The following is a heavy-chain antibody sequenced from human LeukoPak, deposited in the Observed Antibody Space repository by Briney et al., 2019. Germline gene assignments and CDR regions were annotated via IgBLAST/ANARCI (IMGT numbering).Heavy chain of an antibody. J-gene: IGHJ5*02. CDR2: IYTSGST. Sequence: SETLSLTCTVSGGSISSGSYYWSWIRQPAGKGLEWIGRIYTSGSTNYNPSLKSRVTISVDTSKNQFSLKLNSVTAADTAVYYCARGITLGYCSSTSCEGRWFDPWGQGTLVTVSS. CDR3: ARGITLGYCSSTSCEGRWFDP. D-gene: IGHD2-2*01. V-gene: IGHV4-61*02. CDR1: GGSISSGSYY.